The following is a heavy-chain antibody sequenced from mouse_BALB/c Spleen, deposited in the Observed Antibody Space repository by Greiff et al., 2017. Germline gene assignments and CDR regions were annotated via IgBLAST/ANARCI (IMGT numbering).Heavy chain of an antibody. J-gene: IGHJ4*01. V-gene: IGHV2-9*02. CDR2: IWAGGST. Sequence: VKLQESGPGLVAPSQSLSITCTVSGFSLTSYGVHWVRQPPGKGLEWLGVIWAGGSTNYNSALMSRLSISKDNSKSQVFLKMNSLQTDDTAMYYCARFITTAYYAMDYWGQGTSVTVSS. D-gene: IGHD1-2*01. CDR3: ARFITTAYYAMDY. CDR1: GFSLTSYG.